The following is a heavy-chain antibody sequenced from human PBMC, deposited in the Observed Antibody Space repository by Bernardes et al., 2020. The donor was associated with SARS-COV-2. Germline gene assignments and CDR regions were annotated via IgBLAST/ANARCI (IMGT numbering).Heavy chain of an antibody. CDR3: ARDREFHHYGMDV. V-gene: IGHV6-1*01. Sequence: QTPSLTSALPGDSPSSSSASWTSTRLSPSGGLGWLGMTYFRSKWYTDYAPSVKCRITINPDTPKNQFSLQLKSVTPEDTAVYYCARDREFHHYGMDVWGQGTTVTVSS. J-gene: IGHJ6*02. D-gene: IGHD3-10*01. CDR2: TYFRSKWYT. CDR1: GDSPSSSSAS.